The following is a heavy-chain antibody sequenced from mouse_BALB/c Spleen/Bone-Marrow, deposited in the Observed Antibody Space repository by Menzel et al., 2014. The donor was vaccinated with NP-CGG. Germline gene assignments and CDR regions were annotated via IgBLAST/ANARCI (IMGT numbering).Heavy chain of an antibody. CDR3: ARGGHDFSLDY. CDR2: IDTSDSYT. CDR1: GYTFTDNW. Sequence: VQLQESRAELGMPGASVKMSCKASGYTFTDNWIYWVKQRPGQGLEWIGAIDTSDSYTNYNQKFMGKASLTVDASSSTAYVQVSSLTSDGSAVYYCARGGHDFSLDYWGQGTSVTVSS. D-gene: IGHD2-4*01. V-gene: IGHV1-69*01. J-gene: IGHJ4*01.